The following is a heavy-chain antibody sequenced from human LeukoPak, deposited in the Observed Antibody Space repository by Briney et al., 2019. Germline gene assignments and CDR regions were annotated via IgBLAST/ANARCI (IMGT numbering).Heavy chain of an antibody. Sequence: SETLSLTCTVSGGSISSSSYYWGWIRQPPGKGLEWIGSIYYSGSTYYNPSLKSRVTISVDTSKNQFSLKLSSVTAADTAVYYCAGHYYYGSGSYDYWGQGTLVTVSS. V-gene: IGHV4-39*01. CDR2: IYYSGST. CDR1: GGSISSSSYY. CDR3: AGHYYYGSGSYDY. J-gene: IGHJ4*02. D-gene: IGHD3-10*01.